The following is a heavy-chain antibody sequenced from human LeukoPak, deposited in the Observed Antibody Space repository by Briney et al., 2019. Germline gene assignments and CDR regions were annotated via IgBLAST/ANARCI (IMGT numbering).Heavy chain of an antibody. CDR3: ARSLHYYGSGSPPVAWFDP. J-gene: IGHJ5*02. CDR1: GYTFTSYA. D-gene: IGHD3-10*01. CDR2: INAVNGNT. V-gene: IGHV1-3*01. Sequence: ASVKVSCKASGYTFTSYAMHWVRQAPGQRLEWMGWINAVNGNTKYSQKFQSRVTITRDTSASTAYMELSSLRSEDTAVYYCARSLHYYGSGSPPVAWFDPWGQGTLVTASS.